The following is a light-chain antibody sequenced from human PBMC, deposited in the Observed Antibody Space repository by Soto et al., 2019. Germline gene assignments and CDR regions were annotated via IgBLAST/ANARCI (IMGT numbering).Light chain of an antibody. CDR1: SSDVVGLTF. V-gene: IGLV2-8*01. Sequence: QSALSQPPSASGSPGQSVTISCTGTSSDVVGLTFVSWYQHRPGKAPTLIIYEDIKRPSGVPDRFSGSQSANTASLTVSGLQSDDEAVYYCSSYANRNYVIFGGGTKLTVL. J-gene: IGLJ2*01. CDR2: EDI. CDR3: SSYANRNYVI.